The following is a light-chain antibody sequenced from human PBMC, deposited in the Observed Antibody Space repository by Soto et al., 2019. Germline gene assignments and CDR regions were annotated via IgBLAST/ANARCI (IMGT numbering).Light chain of an antibody. Sequence: QSALTQPASVSGSPGQSIAISCTGTSSDVGGYNYVSWYQQHPGKAPKLMIYEVSNRPSGVSNRFSGSKSDNTASLTISGLQAEDEADYYCYSYTSSSTWVFGEGTKLTVL. V-gene: IGLV2-14*01. CDR2: EVS. CDR3: YSYTSSSTWV. J-gene: IGLJ3*02. CDR1: SSDVGGYNY.